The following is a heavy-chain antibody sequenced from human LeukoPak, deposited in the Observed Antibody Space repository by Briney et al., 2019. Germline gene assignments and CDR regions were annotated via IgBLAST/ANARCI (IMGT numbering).Heavy chain of an antibody. J-gene: IGHJ4*02. CDR2: INPNSGGT. V-gene: IGHV1-2*04. CDR3: ARSYSGYDPFDY. D-gene: IGHD5-12*01. CDR1: GYTFTGYY. Sequence: ASVKAFCKASGYTFTGYYMHWVRQAPGQGLGWMGWINPNSGGTNYAQKFQGWVTMTRDTSISTAYMELSRLRSDDTAVYYCARSYSGYDPFDYWGQGTLVTVSS.